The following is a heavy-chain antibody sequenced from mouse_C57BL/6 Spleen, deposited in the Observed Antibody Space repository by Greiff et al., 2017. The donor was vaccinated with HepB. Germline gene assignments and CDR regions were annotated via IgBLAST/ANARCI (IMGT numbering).Heavy chain of an antibody. CDR1: GYTFTSYW. Sequence: EVQLQQPGTELVKPGASVKLSCKASGYTFTSYWMHWVKQRPGQGLEWIGRIDPEDGETKYAPKFQGKATITADTSSNTAYLQLSSLTSEDTAVYYCARSNAYVLDYWGQGTTLTVSS. CDR2: IDPEDGET. D-gene: IGHD5-1-1*01. V-gene: IGHV14-2*01. J-gene: IGHJ2*01. CDR3: ARSNAYVLDY.